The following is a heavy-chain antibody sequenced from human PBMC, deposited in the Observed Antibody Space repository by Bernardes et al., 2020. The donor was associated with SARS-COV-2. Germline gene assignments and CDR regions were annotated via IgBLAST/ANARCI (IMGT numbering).Heavy chain of an antibody. V-gene: IGHV4-34*01. D-gene: IGHD6-19*01. CDR3: ARSRGLVQWLLFDY. CDR1: GGSFSGYY. CDR2: INHSGST. Sequence: SETLSLTRAVYGGSFSGYYWSWIRQPPGKGLEWIGEINHSGSTNYNPSLKSRVTISVDTSKNQFSLKLSSVTAADTAVYYCARSRGLVQWLLFDYWGQGTLVTVSS. J-gene: IGHJ4*02.